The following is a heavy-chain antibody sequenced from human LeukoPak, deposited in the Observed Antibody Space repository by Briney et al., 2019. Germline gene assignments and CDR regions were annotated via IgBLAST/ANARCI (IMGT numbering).Heavy chain of an antibody. Sequence: TSETLSLTCAVYGGSFSGYYWSWIRQPPGKGLEWIGEINHSGSTNYNPSLKSRVTISVDTSKNQFSLKLSSVTAADTAVYYCARVAVAGTFRIYYFDYWGQGTLVTVSS. CDR3: ARVAVAGTFRIYYFDY. V-gene: IGHV4-34*01. J-gene: IGHJ4*02. CDR2: INHSGST. D-gene: IGHD6-19*01. CDR1: GGSFSGYY.